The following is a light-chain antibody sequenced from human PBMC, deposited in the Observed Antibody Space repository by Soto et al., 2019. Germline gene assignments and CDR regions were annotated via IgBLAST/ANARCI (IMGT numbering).Light chain of an antibody. CDR3: QQYYSTPWT. J-gene: IGKJ1*01. Sequence: DIVMTQSPDSLAVSLRARGAINCMCSKSVLYSSNNKNYLAWYQQKPGQPPKLLIYWASTRESGVPDRFSGSGSGTDFTLTISSLQAEDVAVYYCQQYYSTPWTFGQGTKVDIK. CDR1: KSVLYSSNNKNY. V-gene: IGKV4-1*01. CDR2: WAS.